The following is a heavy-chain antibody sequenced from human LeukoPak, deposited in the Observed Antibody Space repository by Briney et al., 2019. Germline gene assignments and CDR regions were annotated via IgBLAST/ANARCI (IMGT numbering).Heavy chain of an antibody. D-gene: IGHD6-13*01. V-gene: IGHV3-23*01. CDR1: GFTFSSYA. CDR2: ISGSGGST. CDR3: AKDVWYSRLGNRFDP. Sequence: PGGSLRLSCAASGFTFSSYAMSWVRQAPGKGLEWVSAISGSGGSTYYADSVKGRFTISRDNSKNTLYLQMNSLRAEDTAVYYCAKDVWYSRLGNRFDPWGQGTLVTVSS. J-gene: IGHJ5*02.